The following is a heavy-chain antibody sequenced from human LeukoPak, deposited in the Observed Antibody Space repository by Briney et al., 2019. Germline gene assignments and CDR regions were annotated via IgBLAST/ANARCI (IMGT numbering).Heavy chain of an antibody. CDR2: IYTSGST. D-gene: IGHD6-19*01. J-gene: IGHJ4*02. V-gene: IGHV4-4*07. CDR1: GGSIGSYY. CDR3: ARGTSGWFSHFDY. Sequence: SDTLSLTCTVSGGSIGSYYWSWIRQPAGKELEWIGRIYTSGSTNYNPSLKSRVTMSLDTSKKQFSLNLRSVTAADTAVYYCARGTSGWFSHFDYWGQGTLVTVSS.